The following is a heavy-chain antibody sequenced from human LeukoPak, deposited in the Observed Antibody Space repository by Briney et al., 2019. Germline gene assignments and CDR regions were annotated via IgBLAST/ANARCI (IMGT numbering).Heavy chain of an antibody. V-gene: IGHV3-23*01. CDR2: ITGGGGTT. J-gene: IGHJ4*02. CDR1: GFTFSSYA. CDR3: AKMQGYFDY. Sequence: GGSLRLSCAASGFTFSSYAMSWVRQAPGKGLQWVSAITGGGGTTYYADSVKGRFTISRDNSKNMLYLQMNSLRAEDTAVYYCAKMQGYFDYWGQGTLVPDSS.